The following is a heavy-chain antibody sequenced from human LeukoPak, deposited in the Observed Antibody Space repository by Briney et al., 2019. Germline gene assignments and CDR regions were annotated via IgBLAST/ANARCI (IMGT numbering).Heavy chain of an antibody. J-gene: IGHJ4*02. Sequence: SETLSLTCTVSSGSISSYYWSWSRQPPGKGLEWVGNIYYSGSTYYNPSLKSRVTISVDTSKNQFSLKLSSVTAADTAVYYCARGPQYFDWFPGYWGQGTLVTVSS. CDR2: IYYSGST. CDR1: SGSISSYY. V-gene: IGHV4-59*12. CDR3: ARGPQYFDWFPGY. D-gene: IGHD3-9*01.